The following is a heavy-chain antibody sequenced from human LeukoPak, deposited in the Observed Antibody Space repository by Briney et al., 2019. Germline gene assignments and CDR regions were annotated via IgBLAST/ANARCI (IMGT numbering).Heavy chain of an antibody. V-gene: IGHV3-48*01. Sequence: GGSLRLSCAPSGFPFSRYSMNWVRQAPGKGLEWVAYISTDSRTIYSGESVKGRFSISRDNDKSLLYLQMENLRVDDTAVYYCTTYFDTTGYFEGAYETWGQGTLVTVSA. CDR1: GFPFSRYS. J-gene: IGHJ4*03. D-gene: IGHD3-22*01. CDR2: ISTDSRTI. CDR3: TTYFDTTGYFEGAYET.